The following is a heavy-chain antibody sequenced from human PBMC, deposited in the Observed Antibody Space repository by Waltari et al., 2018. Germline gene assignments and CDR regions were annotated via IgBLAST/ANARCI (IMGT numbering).Heavy chain of an antibody. D-gene: IGHD2-2*01. CDR3: AKDLRGSTSRGGFDI. Sequence: EVQLLESGGGLVQPGGSLRLSCAASGFTFSSSVMSWVRQAQGKGLEWVSGSGGSAGSTYYADSVKGRFTISRDNSKNTLYLQMNSLRAEDTAVYYCAKDLRGSTSRGGFDIWGQGTMVTVSS. J-gene: IGHJ3*02. CDR1: GFTFSSSV. CDR2: SGGSAGST. V-gene: IGHV3-23*01.